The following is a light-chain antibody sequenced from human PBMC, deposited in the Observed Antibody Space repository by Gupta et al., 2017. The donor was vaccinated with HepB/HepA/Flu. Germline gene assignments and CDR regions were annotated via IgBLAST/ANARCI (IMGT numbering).Light chain of an antibody. CDR3: QHSYRMPWT. Sequence: IHMTQSPSSLSASVGDSVTITRRATQNIGPFLYWSHHKPENAPNLIIYASPMLPSGLPSRFRGSGSGTDFTITISNLQAEDFATFHCQHSYRMPWTFGQGTKVDFK. J-gene: IGKJ1*01. CDR2: ASP. CDR1: QNIGPF. V-gene: IGKV1-39*01.